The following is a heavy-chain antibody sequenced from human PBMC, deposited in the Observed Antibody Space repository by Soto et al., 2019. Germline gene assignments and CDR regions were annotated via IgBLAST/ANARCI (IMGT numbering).Heavy chain of an antibody. D-gene: IGHD2-15*01. CDR3: AKRRGAGGHFDY. CDR1: GFTFSSYT. J-gene: IGHJ4*02. Sequence: GGSLRLSCAASGFTFSSYTMGWVRQGPGKGLEWVAVVSIGGSTHYADSVRGRFTISRDNSKNTLSLQMNSLSAEDTAVYFCAKRRGAGGHFDYWRQGALVTVSS. V-gene: IGHV3-23*01. CDR2: VSIGGST.